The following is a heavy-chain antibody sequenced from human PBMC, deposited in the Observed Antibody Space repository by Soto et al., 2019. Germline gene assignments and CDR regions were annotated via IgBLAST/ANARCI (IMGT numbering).Heavy chain of an antibody. CDR1: GGSISSGGYY. CDR3: ARVYGDWYFDY. D-gene: IGHD4-17*01. Sequence: QVQLQESGPGLVKPSQTLSLTCTVSGGSISSGGYYWSWIRQHPGKGLEWIGYIYYSGSTYYNPYLKRXXTXSVXTSKNQFSLKLSSVTAADTAVYYCARVYGDWYFDYWGQGTLVTVSS. J-gene: IGHJ4*02. V-gene: IGHV4-31*03. CDR2: IYYSGST.